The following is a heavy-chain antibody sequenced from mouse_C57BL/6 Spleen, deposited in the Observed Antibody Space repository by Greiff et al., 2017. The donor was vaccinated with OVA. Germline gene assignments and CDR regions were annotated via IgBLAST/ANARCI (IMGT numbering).Heavy chain of an antibody. J-gene: IGHJ4*01. CDR3: ARSDSSGYYAMDY. V-gene: IGHV1-69*01. CDR2: IDPSDSYT. Sequence: QVQLKQSGAELVMPGASVKLSCKASGYTFTSYWMHWVKQRPGQGLEWIGEIDPSDSYTNYNQKFKGKSTLTVDKSSSTAYMQLSSLTSEDSAVYYCARSDSSGYYAMDYWGQGTSVTVSS. CDR1: GYTFTSYW. D-gene: IGHD3-2*02.